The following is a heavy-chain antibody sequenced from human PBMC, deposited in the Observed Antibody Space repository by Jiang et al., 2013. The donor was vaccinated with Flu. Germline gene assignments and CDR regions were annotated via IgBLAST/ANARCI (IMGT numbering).Heavy chain of an antibody. CDR3: ARISRHWYFDF. Sequence: GSGLVKPSETLSLTCTVSGGSISSYYWSWIRQPPGKGPEWIGYIYYSGSTNYNPSLKSRVTISVDTSKNQFSLKLSSVTAADTAVYYCARISRHWYFDFWGRGTLVTVSS. CDR2: IYYSGST. V-gene: IGHV4-59*01. CDR1: GGSISSYY. J-gene: IGHJ2*01.